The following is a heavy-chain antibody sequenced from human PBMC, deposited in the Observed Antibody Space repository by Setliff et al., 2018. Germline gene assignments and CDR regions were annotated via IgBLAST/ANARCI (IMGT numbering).Heavy chain of an antibody. CDR1: GGSISTNSYY. CDR2: MYFSGST. CDR3: ARAISGWYSAFYYYMDV. Sequence: SETLSLTCTVSGGSISTNSYYWGWIRQPPGKGLEWIGSMYFSGSTYYNPSLKSRVTISIDKSKNEFSLKMSSVTAADTAVYYCARAISGWYSAFYYYMDVWGKGTTVTVSS. D-gene: IGHD6-19*01. V-gene: IGHV4-39*07. J-gene: IGHJ6*03.